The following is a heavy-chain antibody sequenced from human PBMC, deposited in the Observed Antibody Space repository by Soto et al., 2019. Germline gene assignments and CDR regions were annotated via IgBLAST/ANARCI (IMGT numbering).Heavy chain of an antibody. V-gene: IGHV4-59*01. CDR1: GGSISSYY. Sequence: PSETLSLTCTVSGGSISSYYWSWIRQPPGKGLEWIGYIYYSGSTNYNPSLKSRVTISVDTSKNQFSLKLSSVTAADTAVYYCARDSGGDYVYWGQGTLVTVSS. CDR2: IYYSGST. D-gene: IGHD4-17*01. J-gene: IGHJ4*02. CDR3: ARDSGGDYVY.